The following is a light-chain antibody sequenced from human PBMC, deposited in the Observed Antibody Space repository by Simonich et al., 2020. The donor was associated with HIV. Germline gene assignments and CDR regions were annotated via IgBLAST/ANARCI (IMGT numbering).Light chain of an antibody. J-gene: IGKJ3*01. CDR3: MQALQTPFT. Sequence: DIVMTQSPLSLLVTPGEPASISCRSSQSLLHSNGHNYLDWYLQKPRQSPQLLIYLGSNRASGVPNRFSGSGSGTDFTLKLSRVEAADVGVYYCMQALQTPFTFGPGTKVDIK. V-gene: IGKV2-28*01. CDR1: QSLLHSNGHNY. CDR2: LGS.